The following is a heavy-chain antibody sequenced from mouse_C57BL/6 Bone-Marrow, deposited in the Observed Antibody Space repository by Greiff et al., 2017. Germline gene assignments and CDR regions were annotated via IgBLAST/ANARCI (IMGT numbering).Heavy chain of an antibody. D-gene: IGHD2-5*01. CDR3: ARRAIVTTWYFDV. V-gene: IGHV1-42*01. CDR2: INPSTGGT. Sequence: VQLQQSGPELVKPGASVKISCKASGYSFTGYYMNWVKQSPEKSLEWIGEINPSTGGTTDNQEFKAKATLTVDKSSSTAYMQLKSLTSEDSAVYYCARRAIVTTWYFDVWGTGTTVTVSS. CDR1: GYSFTGYY. J-gene: IGHJ1*03.